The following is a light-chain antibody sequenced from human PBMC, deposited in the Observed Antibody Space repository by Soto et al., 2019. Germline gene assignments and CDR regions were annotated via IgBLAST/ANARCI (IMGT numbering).Light chain of an antibody. V-gene: IGKV3-11*01. CDR3: QQRSNWPPLT. Sequence: EIVLTQSPATLSFSPGERATLSCRASQSVSSYLAWYQQKPGQAPRLLIYDASNRATGIPARFSGSGSGTDFTLTISSLEPGDFAVYYCQQRSNWPPLTFGGGTKVDIK. CDR1: QSVSSY. CDR2: DAS. J-gene: IGKJ4*01.